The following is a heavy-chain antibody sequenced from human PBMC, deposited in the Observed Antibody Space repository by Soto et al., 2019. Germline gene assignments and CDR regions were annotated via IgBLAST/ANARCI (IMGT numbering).Heavy chain of an antibody. CDR1: GYSFTSYW. CDR3: ARQEEHYYDSSGNIDY. D-gene: IGHD3-22*01. J-gene: IGHJ4*02. Sequence: GESLKISCKGSGYSFTSYWISWVRQMPGKGLEWMGRIDPSDSYTNYSPSFQGHVTISADKSISTAYLQWSSLKASETAMYYCARQEEHYYDSSGNIDYWGQGTLVTVSS. CDR2: IDPSDSYT. V-gene: IGHV5-10-1*01.